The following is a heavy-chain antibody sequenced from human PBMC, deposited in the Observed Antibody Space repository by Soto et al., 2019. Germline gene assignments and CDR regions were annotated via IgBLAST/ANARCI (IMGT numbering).Heavy chain of an antibody. V-gene: IGHV3-30-3*01. CDR1: GFTFSSYA. CDR3: ARDMGDSSSWYYYYYGMDV. J-gene: IGHJ6*02. Sequence: GGSLRLSCAASGFTFSSYAMHWVRQAPGKGLEWVAVISYDGSNKYYADSVKGRFTISRDNSKNTLYLQMNSLRAEDTAVYYCARDMGDSSSWYYYYYGMDVWCQGTTVTVSS. D-gene: IGHD6-13*01. CDR2: ISYDGSNK.